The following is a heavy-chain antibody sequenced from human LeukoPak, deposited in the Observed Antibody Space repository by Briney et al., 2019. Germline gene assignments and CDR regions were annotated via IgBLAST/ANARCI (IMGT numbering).Heavy chain of an antibody. CDR1: GFTFGSYG. J-gene: IGHJ4*02. CDR3: AKSTAEYQLLYEDY. CDR2: IWYDGSNK. D-gene: IGHD2-2*02. V-gene: IGHV3-30*02. Sequence: PGGSLRLSCAASGFTFGSYGMHWVRQAPGKGLEWVTFIWYDGSNKYYADSVKGRFTISRDNSKNTLYLQMNSLRAEDTAVYYCAKSTAEYQLLYEDYWGQGTLVTVSS.